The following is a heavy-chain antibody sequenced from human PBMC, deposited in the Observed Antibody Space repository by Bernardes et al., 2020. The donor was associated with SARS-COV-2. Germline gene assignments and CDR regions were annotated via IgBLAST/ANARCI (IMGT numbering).Heavy chain of an antibody. D-gene: IGHD1-26*01. CDR3: ARESGTNNGVEF. V-gene: IGHV4-30-4*01. CDR1: GGSITSGDYY. Sequence: SETLSLTCTVSGGSITSGDYYWTWIRQPPGKGLEWIGYIYHSGSTYYNPSLKSRLTISQDTSKNQFSLRLSSVTDADTAVYYCARESGTNNGVEFWGQGTLVTVSS. CDR2: IYHSGST. J-gene: IGHJ4*02.